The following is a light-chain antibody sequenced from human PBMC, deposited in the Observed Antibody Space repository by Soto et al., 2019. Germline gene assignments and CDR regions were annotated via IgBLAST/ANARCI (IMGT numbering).Light chain of an antibody. CDR3: VLALHTPPS. CDR1: QSLLHSNGYNY. V-gene: IGKV2-28*01. CDR2: LGS. J-gene: IGKJ5*01. Sequence: VMSQTKITLPFTPSQPATSSCRSSQSLLHSNGYNYLDWYLQKPGQSPQLLIYLGSNRASGVPDRFSGSGSGTDFTLKISRVEAEDVGVYYYVLALHTPPSSGQGTRLEI.